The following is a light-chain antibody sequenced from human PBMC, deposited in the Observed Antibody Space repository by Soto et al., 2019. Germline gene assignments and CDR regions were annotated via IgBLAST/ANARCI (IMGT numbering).Light chain of an antibody. V-gene: IGLV1-40*01. CDR1: SSNIGAGYD. CDR2: GNS. J-gene: IGLJ2*01. Sequence: QSVLTQPPSVSGAPGQRVTISCTGSSSNIGAGYDVHWYQQLPGTAPKLLIYGNSNRPSGVPDRFSGSKSGTSASLAITGLQAEDEADYYCQSYDSSLSGVVLGG. CDR3: QSYDSSLSGVV.